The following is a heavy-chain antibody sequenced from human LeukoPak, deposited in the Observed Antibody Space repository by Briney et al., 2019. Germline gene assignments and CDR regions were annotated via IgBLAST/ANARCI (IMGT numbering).Heavy chain of an antibody. Sequence: KSSETLSLTCTVSGXSISSSYWGWIRHPPGKGLEWIGYIYYSWSTKYNPSFKSRATISVDTSKNHLSLKLSSVTAADTAVYYCARRGVETAAITEDSWFDPWGQGTLVIVSS. J-gene: IGHJ5*02. V-gene: IGHV4-59*01. CDR1: GXSISSSY. CDR2: IYYSWST. CDR3: ARRGVETAAITEDSWFDP. D-gene: IGHD5-24*01.